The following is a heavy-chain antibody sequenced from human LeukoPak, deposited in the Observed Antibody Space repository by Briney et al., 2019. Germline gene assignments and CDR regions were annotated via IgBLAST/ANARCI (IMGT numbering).Heavy chain of an antibody. CDR3: VKDTNSGYYYYGMDV. Sequence: GRSLRLSCSASGFTFSTYGMHWVRQAPGKGLEFVSAMSNNGGSTSYADSVKGRFTISRDNSKNTLYLQMSSLRAEDTAVYYCVKDTNSGYYYYGMDVWGQGTTVTVSS. D-gene: IGHD2-2*01. J-gene: IGHJ6*02. CDR2: MSNNGGST. CDR1: GFTFSTYG. V-gene: IGHV3-64D*09.